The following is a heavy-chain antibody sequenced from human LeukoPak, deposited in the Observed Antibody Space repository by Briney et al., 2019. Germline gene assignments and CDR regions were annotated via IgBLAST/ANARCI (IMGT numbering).Heavy chain of an antibody. CDR3: ARDVRGDFWSGSDY. D-gene: IGHD3-3*01. V-gene: IGHV1-18*01. J-gene: IGHJ4*02. CDR2: ISAYNGNT. CDR1: GYTFTSYG. Sequence: ASVKVSCKASGYTFTSYGISWVRQAPGQGLEWMGWISAYNGNTNYAQKLQGRVTMTTDTSTSTAYMELRSLRSDDTAVYYCARDVRGDFWSGSDYWGQGTLVTVSS.